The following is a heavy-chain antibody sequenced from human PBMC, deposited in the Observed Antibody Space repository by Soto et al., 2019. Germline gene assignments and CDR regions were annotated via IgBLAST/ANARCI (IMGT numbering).Heavy chain of an antibody. CDR3: ASGVSIFGVVTPYYYYGMDV. J-gene: IGHJ6*02. CDR2: INAGNGNT. Sequence: ASVKVSCKASGYTFTSYAMHWVRQAPGQRLEWMGWINAGNGNTKYSQKFQGRVTITRDTSASTAYMELSSLRSEDTAVYYCASGVSIFGVVTPYYYYGMDVGGQGTTVTVS. D-gene: IGHD3-3*01. CDR1: GYTFTSYA. V-gene: IGHV1-3*01.